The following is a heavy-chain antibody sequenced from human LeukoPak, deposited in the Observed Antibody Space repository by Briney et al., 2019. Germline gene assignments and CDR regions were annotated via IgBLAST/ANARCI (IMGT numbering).Heavy chain of an antibody. CDR1: GGSISSSSYY. D-gene: IGHD3-3*01. J-gene: IGHJ4*02. Sequence: SETLSLTCTVSGGSISSSSYYWGWIRQPPGKGLEWIGSIYYSGSTYYNPSLKGRVTISVDTSKNQFSLKLSSVTAADTAVYYCARKSDYYDDDYWGQGTLVTVSS. CDR2: IYYSGST. V-gene: IGHV4-39*07. CDR3: ARKSDYYDDDY.